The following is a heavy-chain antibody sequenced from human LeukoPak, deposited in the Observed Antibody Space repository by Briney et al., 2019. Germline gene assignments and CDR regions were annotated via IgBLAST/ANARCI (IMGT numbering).Heavy chain of an antibody. CDR1: GYTFTSYY. V-gene: IGHV1-46*01. D-gene: IGHD3-22*01. J-gene: IGHJ4*02. Sequence: ASVKVSCKASGYTFTSYYMHWVRQAPGQGLEWIVIINPSGGSTSYAQKFQGRVTMTRDTSTSTVYMELSSLRSEDTAVYYCARDLADSSGYYSNDYWGQGTLVTVSS. CDR2: INPSGGST. CDR3: ARDLADSSGYYSNDY.